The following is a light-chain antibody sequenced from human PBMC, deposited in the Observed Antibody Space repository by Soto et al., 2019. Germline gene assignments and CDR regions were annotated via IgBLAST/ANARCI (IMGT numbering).Light chain of an antibody. Sequence: QSALTQPASVSGSPGQSITIYCTGTSSDVGGYNYVSWYQQHPGKAPKLMIYDVSNRPSGVSNRFSGSKSGNTASLTISGLQSEDEADYYCSSYTSSTPYVCGTGTKLTVL. V-gene: IGLV2-14*01. J-gene: IGLJ1*01. CDR1: SSDVGGYNY. CDR2: DVS. CDR3: SSYTSSTPYV.